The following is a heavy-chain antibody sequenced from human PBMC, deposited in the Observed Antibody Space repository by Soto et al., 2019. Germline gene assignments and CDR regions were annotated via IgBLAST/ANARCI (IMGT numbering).Heavy chain of an antibody. Sequence: PGGSLRLSCAASGFTFSDFNMNWIRQAPGKGLEWVSYISKSGFTIYYADSVKGRFTISRDNAKDSLYLQMNTLRDEDTAVYYCAKEKTTYYDFWTGPWFDPWGQGTLVTVSS. D-gene: IGHD3-3*01. V-gene: IGHV3-11*04. J-gene: IGHJ5*02. CDR1: GFTFSDFN. CDR2: ISKSGFTI. CDR3: AKEKTTYYDFWTGPWFDP.